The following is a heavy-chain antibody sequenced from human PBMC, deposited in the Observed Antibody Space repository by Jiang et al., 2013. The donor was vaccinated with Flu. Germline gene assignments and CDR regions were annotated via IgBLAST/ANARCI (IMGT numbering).Heavy chain of an antibody. Sequence: VKKPGESLKISCKDPGYSFTTYWIGWVRQMPGKGLEWLGVIYVGDSDARYSPSFQGQVSISVDKSINTAYLHWSSLKASDTAIYYCGRIIGGGNSLLYWGQGTLVTVSS. CDR3: GRIIGGGNSLLY. J-gene: IGHJ4*02. D-gene: IGHD4-23*01. CDR1: GYSFTTYW. CDR2: IYVGDSDA. V-gene: IGHV5-51*03.